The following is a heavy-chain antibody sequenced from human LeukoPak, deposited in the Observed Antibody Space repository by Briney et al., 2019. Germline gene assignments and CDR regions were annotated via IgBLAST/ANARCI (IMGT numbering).Heavy chain of an antibody. V-gene: IGHV4-59*11. Sequence: SETLSLTCTVSGGSISSHYWSWIRQPPGEALEWIGYISYSGSTNYSPSLKSRVTISVDTSNNQFSLKLSSVTAADTAVYYCASASGWKNLFDYWGQGTLVTVSS. D-gene: IGHD6-19*01. CDR3: ASASGWKNLFDY. CDR1: GGSISSHY. CDR2: ISYSGST. J-gene: IGHJ4*02.